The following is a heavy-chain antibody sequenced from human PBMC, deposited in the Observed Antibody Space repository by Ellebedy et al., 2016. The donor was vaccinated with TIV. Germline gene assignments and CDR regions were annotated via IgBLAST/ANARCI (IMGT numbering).Heavy chain of an antibody. Sequence: PGGSLRLSCAVSGITFSAYNMNWVRQSPGKGLEWVSSIRSRSSTPYYADSVKGRFTISRDNSKDTLFLQMNSLRAEDTAIYFCARDPVGVEPALDVWGQGTMVTVSS. CDR3: ARDPVGVEPALDV. CDR1: GITFSAYN. CDR2: IRSRSSTP. V-gene: IGHV3-48*01. D-gene: IGHD4-23*01. J-gene: IGHJ3*01.